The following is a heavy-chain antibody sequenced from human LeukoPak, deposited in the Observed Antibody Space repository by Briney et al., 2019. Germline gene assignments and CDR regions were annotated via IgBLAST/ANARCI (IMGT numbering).Heavy chain of an antibody. CDR3: ATTPRWFGETD. CDR2: IYYSGST. Sequence: SETLSLTCTVSGGSISSYFWSCIRQPPGKGLEWIGYIYYSGSTNYNPSLKSRVTISVDTSKNQFSLKLSSVTAADTAVYYCATTPRWFGETDWRQGTLVTVSS. CDR1: GGSISSYF. V-gene: IGHV4-59*12. J-gene: IGHJ4*02. D-gene: IGHD3-10*01.